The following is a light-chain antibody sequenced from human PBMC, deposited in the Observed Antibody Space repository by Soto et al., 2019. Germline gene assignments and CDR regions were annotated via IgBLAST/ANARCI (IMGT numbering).Light chain of an antibody. V-gene: IGKV3-15*01. CDR2: GAS. CDR1: QSVTSN. J-gene: IGKJ2*01. CDR3: QQYNNWLYT. Sequence: EIVMTQSPATLSVSPGERATLSCRASQSVTSNLAWYQQKPGQAPRLLIYGASTRATGLPAMFSGSGSGTEFTLTISRLRSEDFAIYYCQQYNNWLYTFGQGTKLEI.